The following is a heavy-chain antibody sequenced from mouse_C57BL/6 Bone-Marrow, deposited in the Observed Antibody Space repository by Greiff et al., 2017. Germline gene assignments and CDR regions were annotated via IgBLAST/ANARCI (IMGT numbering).Heavy chain of an antibody. Sequence: EVQLVESGAGLVQPGGSMKLSCAASGFTFSDAWMDWVRQSPEQGLEWVALIRHKANNPSTYYDGSVKGRFTISRDDSKSSIYLQMNSLRPKDTGIYYYTGWERGRFAYWGQGTLVTVSA. J-gene: IGHJ3*01. V-gene: IGHV6-6*01. CDR1: GFTFSDAW. CDR2: IRHKANNPST. CDR3: TGWERGRFAY. D-gene: IGHD1-3*01.